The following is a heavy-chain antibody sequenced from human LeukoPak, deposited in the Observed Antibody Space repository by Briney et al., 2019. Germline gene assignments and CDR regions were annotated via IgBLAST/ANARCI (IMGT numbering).Heavy chain of an antibody. CDR3: ARTYYDILTGYNPYFDY. Sequence: GGSLRLSCAAPGFTFDDYGMSWVRQAPGKGLEWVSGINWNGGSTVYADSVKGRFTISRDNAKNFLYLQMNSLRAEDTAVYYCARTYYDILTGYNPYFDYWGQGILVTVSS. CDR1: GFTFDDYG. J-gene: IGHJ4*02. V-gene: IGHV3-20*04. D-gene: IGHD3-9*01. CDR2: INWNGGST.